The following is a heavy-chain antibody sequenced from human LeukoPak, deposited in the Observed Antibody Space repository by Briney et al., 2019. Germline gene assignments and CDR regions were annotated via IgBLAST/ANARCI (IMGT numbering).Heavy chain of an antibody. V-gene: IGHV3-48*04. CDR1: GFTFSSYS. CDR2: ISSSSSTI. J-gene: IGHJ6*02. CDR3: ASNLPVMVPAATYGMDV. Sequence: GGSLRLSCAASGFTFSSYSMNWVRQAPGKGLEWVSYISSSSSTIYYADSVKGRFTISRDNAKNSLYLQMNSLRAEDTAVYYCASNLPVMVPAATYGMDVWGQGTTVTVSS. D-gene: IGHD2-2*01.